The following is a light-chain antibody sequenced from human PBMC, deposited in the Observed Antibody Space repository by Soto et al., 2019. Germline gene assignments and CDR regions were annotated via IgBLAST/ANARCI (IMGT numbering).Light chain of an antibody. CDR1: SSDVGSYNL. J-gene: IGLJ7*01. Sequence: QSVLTQPASVSGSPGQSITISCTGTSSDVGSYNLDSWYQQHPTKAPKLMFYEVNKRPSGVSNRFSGTKSDNTASLTISGLQAEDEADYYCCSYAGSSALAVFGGGTQLTVL. CDR3: CSYAGSSALAV. CDR2: EVN. V-gene: IGLV2-23*02.